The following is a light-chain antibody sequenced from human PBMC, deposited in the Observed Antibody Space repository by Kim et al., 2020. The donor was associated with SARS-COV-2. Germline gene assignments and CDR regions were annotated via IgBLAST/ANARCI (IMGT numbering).Light chain of an antibody. Sequence: DIQMSQSPSSLSASIGDRVTITCRASQDIGLHLGWFQHKPGRAPMLLLYAANNLQSGVPSHFSGRGSGTDFTLTISSLQPEDFATYYCQQYNTYPLTFGGGTEVDIK. V-gene: IGKV1-16*02. CDR2: AAN. CDR1: QDIGLH. CDR3: QQYNTYPLT. J-gene: IGKJ4*01.